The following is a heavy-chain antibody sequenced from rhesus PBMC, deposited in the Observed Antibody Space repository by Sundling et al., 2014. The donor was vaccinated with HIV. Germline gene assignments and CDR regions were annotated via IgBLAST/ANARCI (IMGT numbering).Heavy chain of an antibody. D-gene: IGHD6-25*01. CDR2: IYGRSGST. CDR1: GGSISSNY. Sequence: QVQLQESGPGLVKPSETLSLTCAVSGGSISSNYWSWIRQPPGKGLEWIGRIYGRSGSTSYNPSLTSRVTISTDTSKNQFSLKLSSVTAADTAVYYCARDDGSWNSYGLDSWGQGVVVTVSS. V-gene: IGHV4-147*01. CDR3: ARDDGSWNSYGLDS. J-gene: IGHJ6*01.